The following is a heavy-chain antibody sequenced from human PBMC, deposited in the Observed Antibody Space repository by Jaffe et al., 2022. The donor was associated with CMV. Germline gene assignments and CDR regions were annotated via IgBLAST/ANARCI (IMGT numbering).Heavy chain of an antibody. Sequence: QVQLQQWGAGLLKPSETLSLTCAVYGGSFSGYYWSWIRQPPGKGLEWIGEINHSGSTNYNPSLKSRVTISVDTSKNQFSLKLSSVTAADTAVYYCARSRIMITFGGVIVREYFDYWGQGTLVTVSS. CDR2: INHSGST. V-gene: IGHV4-34*01. CDR3: ARSRIMITFGGVIVREYFDY. D-gene: IGHD3-16*02. CDR1: GGSFSGYY. J-gene: IGHJ4*02.